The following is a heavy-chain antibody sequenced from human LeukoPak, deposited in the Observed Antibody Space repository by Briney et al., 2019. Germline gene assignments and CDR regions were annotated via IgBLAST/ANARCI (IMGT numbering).Heavy chain of an antibody. V-gene: IGHV4-59*08. D-gene: IGHD4-11*01. CDR1: GGSITNYY. CDR3: ARARYSNYVCDY. Sequence: SETLSLTCTVSGGSITNYYWTWIRQPPGKGLEWIGYIHYSGSTNYNPSLKSRVTISVDTSKNQFSLKLSSVTAADTAVYYCARARYSNYVCDYWGQGTLVTVSS. CDR2: IHYSGST. J-gene: IGHJ4*02.